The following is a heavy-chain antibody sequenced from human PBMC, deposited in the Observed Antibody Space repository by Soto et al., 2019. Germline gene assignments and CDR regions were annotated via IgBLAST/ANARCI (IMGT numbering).Heavy chain of an antibody. V-gene: IGHV4-34*01. CDR2: INESGST. CDR3: ARGSGIVALPGELEDVNYDY. D-gene: IGHD2-21*01. CDR1: GQSFSGHS. Sequence: QVQLQQWGAGLVKPSETLSLSCAVYGQSFSGHSWAWIRQPPGKGLEWIGEINESGSTYYNPSLKSRVTISTDTSKNHFSLKLSSVSAADTAAYFCARGSGIVALPGELEDVNYDYWGQGTLVNGSS. J-gene: IGHJ4*02.